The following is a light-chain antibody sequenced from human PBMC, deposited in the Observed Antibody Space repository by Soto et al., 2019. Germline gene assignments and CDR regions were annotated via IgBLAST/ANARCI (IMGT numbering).Light chain of an antibody. J-gene: IGKJ1*01. V-gene: IGKV1-39*01. CDR3: QQTSITPT. CDR2: AAS. CDR1: QYIRDF. Sequence: IQMTQSPSCRSASVGDRVTITWRASQYIRDFLNWYQQKPGKAPVILIYAASSLQSGVPSRFSGSGSGTFFPLTISIMHPEFVATYYCQQTSITPTFGQGTKVDIK.